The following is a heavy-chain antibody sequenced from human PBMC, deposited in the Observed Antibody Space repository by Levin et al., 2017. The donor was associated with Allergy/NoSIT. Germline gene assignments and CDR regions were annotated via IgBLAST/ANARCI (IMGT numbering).Heavy chain of an antibody. CDR3: AKGAVAVAGDFYFFDF. CDR2: LSRSGGDT. D-gene: IGHD6-19*01. V-gene: IGHV3-23*01. Sequence: PGGSLRLSCAASGFTFSTHAMNWVRQAPGKGLEWVSGLSRSGGDTYYADSVRGRFTISRDNSKNTLYLQMKSLRADDAGIYFCAKGAVAVAGDFYFFDFWGHGTLVTVSS. CDR1: GFTFSTHA. J-gene: IGHJ4*01.